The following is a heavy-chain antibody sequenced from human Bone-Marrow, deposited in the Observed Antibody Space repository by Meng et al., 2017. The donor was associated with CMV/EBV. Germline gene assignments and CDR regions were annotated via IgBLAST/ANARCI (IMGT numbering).Heavy chain of an antibody. CDR1: GFTFSSYW. CDR2: INSDGSVT. D-gene: IGHD2-21*01. Sequence: SGFTFSSYWMHWVRQAPGKGLVWVSLINSDGSVTRYADSVKGRFTISRDNAKNTLYLQVNSLRAEDTAVYYCTRALHCGSNCYWWFDPWGQGTLVTVSS. V-gene: IGHV3-74*01. CDR3: TRALHCGSNCYWWFDP. J-gene: IGHJ5*02.